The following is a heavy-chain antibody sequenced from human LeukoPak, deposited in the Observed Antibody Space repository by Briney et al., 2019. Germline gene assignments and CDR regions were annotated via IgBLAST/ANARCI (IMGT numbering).Heavy chain of an antibody. CDR3: ARAPTPKITYYYDSSGHLGIDY. D-gene: IGHD3-22*01. CDR1: GGSISSGGYY. V-gene: IGHV4-31*03. Sequence: SETLSLTCTVSGGSISSGGYYWSWIRQHPGKGLEWIGYIYYSGSTYYNPSLKSRVTISVDTSKNQFSLKLSSVTAADTAVYYCARAPTPKITYYYDSSGHLGIDYWSQGTLVTVSS. J-gene: IGHJ4*02. CDR2: IYYSGST.